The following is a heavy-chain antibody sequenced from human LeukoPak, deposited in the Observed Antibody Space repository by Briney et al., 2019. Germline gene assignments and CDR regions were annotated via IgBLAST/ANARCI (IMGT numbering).Heavy chain of an antibody. CDR1: GGSISSCY. Sequence: SETLSLTCTVSGGSISSCYWNWIRQPPGKGLEWIGYIYYSGSTNYNLSLKSRVTISVDTSKTQFSLKLSSVTAADTAVYYCARALRNGYNTDFDPWGQGTLVTVSS. CDR3: ARALRNGYNTDFDP. J-gene: IGHJ5*02. CDR2: IYYSGST. D-gene: IGHD5-24*01. V-gene: IGHV4-59*01.